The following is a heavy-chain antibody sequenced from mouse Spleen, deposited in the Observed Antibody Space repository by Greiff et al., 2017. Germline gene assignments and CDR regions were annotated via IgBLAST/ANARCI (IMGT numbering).Heavy chain of an antibody. CDR1: GYTFTSYT. J-gene: IGHJ4*01. CDR2: INPSSGYT. CDR3: ARSFITTVVGAMDY. V-gene: IGHV1-4*01. Sequence: VKLMESGAELARPGASVKMSCKASGYTFTSYTMHWVKQRPGQGLEWIGYINPSSGYTKYNQKFKDKATLTADKSSSTAYMQLSSLTSEDSAVYYCARSFITTVVGAMDYWGQGTSVTVSS. D-gene: IGHD1-1*01.